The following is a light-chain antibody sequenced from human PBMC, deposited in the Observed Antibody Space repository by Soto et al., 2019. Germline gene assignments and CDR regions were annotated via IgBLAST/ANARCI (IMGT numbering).Light chain of an antibody. CDR1: QSVLYSSNNKNY. CDR2: WAS. J-gene: IGKJ3*01. V-gene: IGKV4-1*01. CDR3: QQYYDTPS. Sequence: DIVMTQSPDSLAVSLGERATINCKSSQSVLYSSNNKNYLAWYQQKPRRPPKLLMYWASTRESGVPDRFSGSGSGTDFTLTISSLQAEDVAVYYCQQYYDTPSFGPGTKVEIK.